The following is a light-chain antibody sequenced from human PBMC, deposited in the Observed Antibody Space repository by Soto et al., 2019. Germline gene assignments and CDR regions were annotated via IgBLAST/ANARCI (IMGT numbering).Light chain of an antibody. CDR2: RNN. CDR1: SSNIGSNY. V-gene: IGLV1-47*01. J-gene: IGLJ2*01. CDR3: ATWDDSLSGYVV. Sequence: QSVLTQPPSASGTPGQRVTISCSGSSSNIGSNYVFWYQRLPGTAPKVLMYRNNQRPSGVPDRFSGSKSGTSASLAISGLRSEDEADYYCATWDDSLSGYVVFGGGTQLTVL.